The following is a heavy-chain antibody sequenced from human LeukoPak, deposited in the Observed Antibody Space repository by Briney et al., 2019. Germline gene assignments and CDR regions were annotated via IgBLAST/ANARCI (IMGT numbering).Heavy chain of an antibody. Sequence: ASVKVSCKASGYTFTSYDINWVRQATGQGLEWMGWMNPNSGNTGYAQKFQGRVTMTRNTSISTAYMELSRLRSDDTAVYYCARASRYFDWLFDYWGQGTLVTVSS. CDR2: MNPNSGNT. CDR1: GYTFTSYD. V-gene: IGHV1-8*01. J-gene: IGHJ4*02. D-gene: IGHD3-9*01. CDR3: ARASRYFDWLFDY.